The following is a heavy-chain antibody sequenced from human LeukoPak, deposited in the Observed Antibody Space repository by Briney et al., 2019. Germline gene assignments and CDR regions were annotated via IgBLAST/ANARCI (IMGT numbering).Heavy chain of an antibody. CDR2: ISGSGGST. CDR1: GFTFSSYA. V-gene: IGHV3-23*01. D-gene: IGHD3-10*01. Sequence: GGSLRLSCAASGFTFSSYAMSWVRQAPGKGLEWVSAISGSGGSTYYADSVKGRFTISRDNSKNTLYLQMNSLRAEDTAVYYCANGPGGVRGFGYQTSYGMDVWGQGTTVTVSS. CDR3: ANGPGGVRGFGYQTSYGMDV. J-gene: IGHJ6*02.